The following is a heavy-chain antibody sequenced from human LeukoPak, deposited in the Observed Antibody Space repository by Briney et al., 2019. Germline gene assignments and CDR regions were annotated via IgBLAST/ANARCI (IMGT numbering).Heavy chain of an antibody. CDR2: ISGSGTST. Sequence: GGSLRLSCAASGFTFSSYAMSWVRQAPGKGLEWVSAISGSGTSTYYADFVKGRFTISRDNSKNTLYLQMNSLRAEDTAVYYCAKVGKAARIIGTTSRYYYYYMVVWGKGTTVTISS. D-gene: IGHD1-20*01. CDR1: GFTFSSYA. J-gene: IGHJ6*03. V-gene: IGHV3-23*01. CDR3: AKVGKAARIIGTTSRYYYYYMVV.